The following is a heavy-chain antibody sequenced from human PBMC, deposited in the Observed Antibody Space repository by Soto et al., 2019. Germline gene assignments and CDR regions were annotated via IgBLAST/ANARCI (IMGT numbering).Heavy chain of an antibody. D-gene: IGHD1-26*01. CDR3: AKTDVGATNYGYHHYRLAV. Sequence: GGSLRLSCAASGFTFSSYGMHWVRQAPGKGLEWVAVISYDGSNKYYADSVKGRFTISRDNSKNTLYLQMNSLRAEDTAVYYCAKTDVGATNYGYHHYRLAVSAQGTTVTVSS. V-gene: IGHV3-30*18. J-gene: IGHJ6*02. CDR1: GFTFSSYG. CDR2: ISYDGSNK.